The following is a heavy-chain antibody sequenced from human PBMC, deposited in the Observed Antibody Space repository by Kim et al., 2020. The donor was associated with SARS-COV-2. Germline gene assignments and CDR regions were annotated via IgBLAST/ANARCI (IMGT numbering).Heavy chain of an antibody. D-gene: IGHD3-3*01. J-gene: IGHJ4*02. Sequence: GGSLRLSCAASGFTFSSYEMNWVRQAPGKGLEWVSYISSSGSTIYYADSVKGRFTISRDNAKNSLYLQMNSLRAEDTAVYYCARDSIAFGVVKRYFDYWGQGTLVTVSS. V-gene: IGHV3-48*03. CDR1: GFTFSSYE. CDR3: ARDSIAFGVVKRYFDY. CDR2: ISSSGSTI.